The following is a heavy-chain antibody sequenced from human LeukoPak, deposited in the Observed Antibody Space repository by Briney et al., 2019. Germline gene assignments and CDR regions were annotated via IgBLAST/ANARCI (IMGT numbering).Heavy chain of an antibody. CDR1: GFTFSSYS. J-gene: IGHJ4*02. Sequence: GGSLRLSCAASGFTFSSYSMNWVRQAPGKGLEWASFISSSSSTTYYADSVKGRFTISRDDSKNTLYLQMNSLRAEDTAVYYCAKDLGRYRNIYFDYWGQGTLVTVSS. D-gene: IGHD1-26*01. CDR2: ISSSSSTT. V-gene: IGHV3-48*01. CDR3: AKDLGRYRNIYFDY.